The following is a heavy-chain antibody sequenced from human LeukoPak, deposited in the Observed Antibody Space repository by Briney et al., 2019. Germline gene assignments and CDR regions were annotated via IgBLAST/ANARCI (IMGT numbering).Heavy chain of an antibody. CDR1: GFTFSSYS. J-gene: IGHJ4*02. D-gene: IGHD3-3*01. CDR3: AKGAAVLRFLEWLLYVDY. Sequence: GGSLRLSCAASGFTFSSYSMNWVRQAPGKGLEWVSYISSSSTIYYADSVEGRFTISRDNSKNTLYLQMNSLRAEDTAVYYCAKGAAVLRFLEWLLYVDYWGQGTLVTVSS. V-gene: IGHV3-48*01. CDR2: ISSSSTI.